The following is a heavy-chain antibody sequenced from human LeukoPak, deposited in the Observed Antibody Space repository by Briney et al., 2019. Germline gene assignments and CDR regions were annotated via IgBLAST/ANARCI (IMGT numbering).Heavy chain of an antibody. D-gene: IGHD1-14*01. CDR2: ITDDGDT. Sequence: SETLSLTCAVYGAYFSGYKWNWIRQSPGKGLEWLGEITDDGDTNYNPSLESRVTISGDTSNNQFSMKLTSVTAADTAVYFCARGNRFFYFWGQGTLVTVSS. CDR1: GAYFSGYK. V-gene: IGHV4-34*01. J-gene: IGHJ4*02. CDR3: ARGNRFFYF.